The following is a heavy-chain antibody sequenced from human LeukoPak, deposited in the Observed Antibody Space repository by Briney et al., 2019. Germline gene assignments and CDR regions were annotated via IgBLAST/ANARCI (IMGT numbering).Heavy chain of an antibody. CDR2: ISYDGSNK. D-gene: IGHD3-10*01. J-gene: IGHJ6*02. CDR1: GFTFRSYA. Sequence: GGSLRLSCAASGFTFRSYAMHWVRQAPGKGLEWVALISYDGSNKYYADSVKGRFTISRDNSKNTLYLQMNSLRAEDTAVYYCAKPGFYYGSGSQEGPFYGMDVWGQGTTVTVSS. V-gene: IGHV3-30-3*02. CDR3: AKPGFYYGSGSQEGPFYGMDV.